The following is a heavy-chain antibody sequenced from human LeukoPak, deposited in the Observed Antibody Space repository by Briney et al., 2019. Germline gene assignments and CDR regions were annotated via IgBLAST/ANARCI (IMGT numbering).Heavy chain of an antibody. Sequence: SETLSLTCAVSGYSISSGYYWGWIRQPPGKGLEWIGSIYYSGSTYYNPSLKSRVTISVDTSKNQFSLKLSSVTAADTAVYCCARRNKFSSGWFVIDYWGQGTLVTVSS. CDR1: GYSISSGYY. CDR3: ARRNKFSSGWFVIDY. D-gene: IGHD6-19*01. V-gene: IGHV4-38-2*01. CDR2: IYYSGST. J-gene: IGHJ4*02.